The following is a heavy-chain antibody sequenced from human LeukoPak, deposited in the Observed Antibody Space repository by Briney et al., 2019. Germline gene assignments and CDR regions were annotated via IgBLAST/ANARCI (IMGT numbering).Heavy chain of an antibody. D-gene: IGHD6-13*01. J-gene: IGHJ4*02. V-gene: IGHV3-21*01. CDR3: ARDKDVAAASLYFDY. CDR2: ISSSSSYI. CDR1: GFTFSSYS. Sequence: GGSLRLSCAASGFTFSSYSMNWVRQAPGKGLEWVSSISSSSSYIYYADSVKGRFTISRDNAKNSLYLQMNSLRAEDTAVYYCARDKDVAAASLYFDYWGQGTLVTVSS.